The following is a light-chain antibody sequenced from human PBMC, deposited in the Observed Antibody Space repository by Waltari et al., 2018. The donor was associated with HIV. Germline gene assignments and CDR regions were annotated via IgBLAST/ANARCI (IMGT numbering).Light chain of an antibody. CDR3: MHGQQTPV. V-gene: IGKV2-28*01. J-gene: IGKJ1*01. CDR2: LGS. Sequence: DIAMIQSPDSLAVSPGEAASISCRASRGPLHQNGKNYLDWYIQRPGQAPELLIYLGSRRASGVPDRIAGSGSGTEFILKISRVEPEDVGVYYCMHGQQTPVFGQGTKVEV. CDR1: RGPLHQNGKNY.